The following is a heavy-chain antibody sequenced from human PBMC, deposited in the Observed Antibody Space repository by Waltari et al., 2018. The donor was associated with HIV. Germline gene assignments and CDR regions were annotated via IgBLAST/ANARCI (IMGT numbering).Heavy chain of an antibody. Sequence: QVQLIQSGAEVKKHGASVKVSCKVFGYTLTELSMHWVRQAPGKGLEGMGGVDPEDDETIYAQKFQGRVTMTEDTSTDSAYMELSSLTSEDTAVYYCATGGGTTSIQLYDLDVWGQGTTVTVSS. D-gene: IGHD1-26*01. CDR1: GYTLTELS. J-gene: IGHJ6*02. V-gene: IGHV1-24*01. CDR2: VDPEDDET. CDR3: ATGGGTTSIQLYDLDV.